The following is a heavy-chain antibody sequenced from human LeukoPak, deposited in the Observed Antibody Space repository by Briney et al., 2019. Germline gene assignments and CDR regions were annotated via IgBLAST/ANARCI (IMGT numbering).Heavy chain of an antibody. CDR1: GGSISGHY. V-gene: IGHV4-4*07. CDR2: MHTNGKS. J-gene: IGHJ4*02. CDR3: ARIYDFWSNSIYYFDY. D-gene: IGHD3-3*01. Sequence: SETLSLTCSVSGGSISGHYWTWIRQSAGKGLEWIGRMHTNGKSKYNPSLETRVTMSLDMSKNQFSLKVYSVTAADTAVYFCARIYDFWSNSIYYFDYWGQGALDTVSS.